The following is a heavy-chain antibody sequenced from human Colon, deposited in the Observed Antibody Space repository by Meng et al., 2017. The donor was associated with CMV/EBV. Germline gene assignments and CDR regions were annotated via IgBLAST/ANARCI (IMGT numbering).Heavy chain of an antibody. D-gene: IGHD5-12*01. J-gene: IGHJ4*02. V-gene: IGHV4-39*07. CDR3: ARSSGYKAFLDY. Sequence: SETLSLTCNVSGASISSMIYYWGWIRQSPGKGLEWIGSIYYSGTTYHSPSFKSPVTLSIDTSKNQFSLSLRSVSVADTAVYYCARSSGYKAFLDYWGPGRQVTVSS. CDR1: GASISSMIYY. CDR2: IYYSGTT.